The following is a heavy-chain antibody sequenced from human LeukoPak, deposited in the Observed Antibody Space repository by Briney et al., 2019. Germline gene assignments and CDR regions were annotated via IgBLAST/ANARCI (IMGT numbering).Heavy chain of an antibody. V-gene: IGHV3-15*01. CDR1: GLTFSNAW. CDR3: TTDASYSSGWYQSYYFDY. J-gene: IGHJ4*02. Sequence: GGSLRLSCAASGLTFSNAWMSWVRQAPGKGLEWVGRIKSKTDGGTTDYAAPVKGRFTISRDDSKNTLYLQMNSLKTEDTAVYYCTTDASYSSGWYQSYYFDYWGQGTLVTVSS. CDR2: IKSKTDGGTT. D-gene: IGHD6-19*01.